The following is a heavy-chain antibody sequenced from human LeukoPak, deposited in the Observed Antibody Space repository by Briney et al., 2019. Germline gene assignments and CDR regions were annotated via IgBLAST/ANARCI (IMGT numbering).Heavy chain of an antibody. CDR2: INPNSGGT. D-gene: IGHD2-2*01. V-gene: IGHV1-2*02. Sequence: ASVKVSCKASGYTFTGYYMHWVRQAPGQGLEWMGWINPNSGGTNYAQKFQGRVIMTRDTSISTAYMELSRLRSDDTAVYYCARSIPAATLFDYWGQGTLVTVSS. J-gene: IGHJ4*02. CDR3: ARSIPAATLFDY. CDR1: GYTFTGYY.